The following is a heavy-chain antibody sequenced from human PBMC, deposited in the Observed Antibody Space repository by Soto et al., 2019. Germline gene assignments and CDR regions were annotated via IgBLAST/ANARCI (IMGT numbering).Heavy chain of an antibody. CDR3: ARSPYTTGYHYGMDV. Sequence: PGGSLRLSCAASVFSFSLYGMQWVRQAPGKGLECVSIIWYDGSNKYYADSVKGRFTISRDNYKNTLYLQMNSLRAEDTAVYHCARSPYTTGYHYGMDVWGQGTTVTVSS. J-gene: IGHJ6*02. CDR1: VFSFSLYG. CDR2: IWYDGSNK. D-gene: IGHD3-9*01. V-gene: IGHV3-33*01.